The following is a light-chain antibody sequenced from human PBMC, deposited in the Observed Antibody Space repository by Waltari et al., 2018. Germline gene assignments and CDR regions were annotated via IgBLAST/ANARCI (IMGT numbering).Light chain of an antibody. J-gene: IGLJ1*01. Sequence: QSGLTQPASVSGSPGQSITISCTGTSSDVGNYNLVSWYQQYPGKAPKLMVYEVTKRTSGVSDRFSGSNSGNTASLTIYGLQSEDEADYYCCSYAGLGIYVFGTGTKVNVL. CDR1: SSDVGNYNL. CDR2: EVT. CDR3: CSYAGLGIYV. V-gene: IGLV2-23*02.